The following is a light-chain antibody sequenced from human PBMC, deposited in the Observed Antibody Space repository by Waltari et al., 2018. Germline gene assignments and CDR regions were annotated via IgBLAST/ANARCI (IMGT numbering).Light chain of an antibody. V-gene: IGLV1-47*01. Sequence: QSVLTQPPSASGTPGQRVTISCSGSSSNIGSNYVYWYQQLPGPAPNLLIYRNNQRPSGVPARFSGSKSGTSASLAISGLRSEDEADYYCAAWDDSLSGQVFGGGTKLTVL. CDR2: RNN. CDR3: AAWDDSLSGQV. J-gene: IGLJ3*02. CDR1: SSNIGSNY.